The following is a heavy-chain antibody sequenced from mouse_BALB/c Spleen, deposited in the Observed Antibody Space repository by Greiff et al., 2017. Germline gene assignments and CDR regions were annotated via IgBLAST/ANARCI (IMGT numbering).Heavy chain of an antibody. CDR2: INPGSGGT. Sequence: QVQLQQSGAELVRPGTSVKVSCKASGYAFTNYLIEWVKQRPGQGLEWIGVINPGSGGTNYNEKFKGKATLTADKSSSTAYMQLSSLTSDDSAVYFCARDGNYVYYFDYWGQGTTLTVSS. CDR3: ARDGNYVYYFDY. V-gene: IGHV1-54*01. J-gene: IGHJ2*01. CDR1: GYAFTNYL. D-gene: IGHD2-1*01.